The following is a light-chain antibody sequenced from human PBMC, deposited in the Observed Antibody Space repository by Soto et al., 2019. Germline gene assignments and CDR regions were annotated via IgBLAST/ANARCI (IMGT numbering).Light chain of an antibody. Sequence: ETLMTQSPDTLSVSPGETATLSCRPSQNIGVNVAWYQQKPGQAPRLLIYRASTKATSIPARFRGSGSGTDFTLTISSLQSEDSAVYYCQQYHNWPPYTFGQGTKLEIK. CDR3: QQYHNWPPYT. J-gene: IGKJ2*01. CDR1: QNIGVN. CDR2: RAS. V-gene: IGKV3-15*01.